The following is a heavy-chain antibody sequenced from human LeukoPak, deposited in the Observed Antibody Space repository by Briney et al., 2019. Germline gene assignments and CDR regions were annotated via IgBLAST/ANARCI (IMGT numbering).Heavy chain of an antibody. Sequence: GGSLRLSCAASGFTFSSYSMNWVRQAPGKGLEWVSSISSSSSYIYYADSVKGRFTISRDNAKNSLYLQMNSLRAEDTAVYYCARDRFGVAATGFWFDPWGQGTLVTVSS. CDR1: GFTFSSYS. CDR3: ARDRFGVAATGFWFDP. J-gene: IGHJ5*02. D-gene: IGHD2-15*01. V-gene: IGHV3-21*01. CDR2: ISSSSSYI.